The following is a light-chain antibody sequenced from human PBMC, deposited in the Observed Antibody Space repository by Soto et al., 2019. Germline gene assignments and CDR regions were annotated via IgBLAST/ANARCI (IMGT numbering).Light chain of an antibody. CDR3: SSYAGSNKMI. J-gene: IGLJ2*01. CDR1: STDVGTYNY. CDR2: EVS. Sequence: QSVLTQPPSASGSPGQSITISCTGTSTDVGTYNYVSWYQQHPGKAPKLMIYEVSKRPSGVPDRFSGSKSGNTASLTVSGVQAEDEADYYCSSYAGSNKMIFGGGTQLTVL. V-gene: IGLV2-8*01.